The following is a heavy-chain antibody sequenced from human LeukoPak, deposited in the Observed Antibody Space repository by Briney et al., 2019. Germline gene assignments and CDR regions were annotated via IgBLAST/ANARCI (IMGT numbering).Heavy chain of an antibody. CDR2: ISASGGST. J-gene: IGHJ6*02. CDR3: AKMRRSSGWALDV. Sequence: PGGSLRLSCAASGFTFSNYGMSWVRQAPGKGLEWVSSISASGGSTYYADSVKGRFTISRDNSKNTLYLQMNSLRAEDTAVYYCAKMRRSSGWALDVWGQGTTVTVSS. D-gene: IGHD6-19*01. CDR1: GFTFSNYG. V-gene: IGHV3-23*01.